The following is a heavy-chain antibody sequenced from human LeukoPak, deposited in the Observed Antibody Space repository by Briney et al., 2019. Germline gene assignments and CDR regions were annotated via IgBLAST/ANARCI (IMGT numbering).Heavy chain of an antibody. Sequence: SVKVSCKASGGTFSSYAISWVRQAPGQGLEWMGGTIPIFGTANYAQKFQGRVAITTDESTSTAYMELSSLRSEDTAVYYCASSAAYCGGDCYYGVYWGQGTLVTVSS. J-gene: IGHJ4*02. CDR1: GGTFSSYA. D-gene: IGHD2-21*02. CDR2: TIPIFGTA. V-gene: IGHV1-69*05. CDR3: ASSAAYCGGDCYYGVY.